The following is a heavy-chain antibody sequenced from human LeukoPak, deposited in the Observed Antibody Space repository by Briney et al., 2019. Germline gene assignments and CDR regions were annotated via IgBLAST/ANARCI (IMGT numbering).Heavy chain of an antibody. D-gene: IGHD2-15*01. CDR2: MYNTGIT. V-gene: IGHV4-39*01. J-gene: IGHJ6*03. CDR3: ASFYCSGGSCYQYFSYYYMDV. CDR1: GGSISSSSYY. Sequence: SETLSLTCTVSGGSISSSSYYWGWIRQSPGKGLEWLGSMYNTGITYYNPSLKSRVTISVDTSKNQFSLKLNSVTAADTAVYYCASFYCSGGSCYQYFSYYYMDVWGKGTTVTISS.